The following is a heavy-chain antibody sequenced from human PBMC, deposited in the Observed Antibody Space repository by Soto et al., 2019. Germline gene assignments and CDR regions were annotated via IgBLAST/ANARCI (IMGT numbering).Heavy chain of an antibody. V-gene: IGHV1-69*13. CDR2: IIPIFDTA. CDR3: ARETSGYKDAFDI. J-gene: IGHJ3*02. D-gene: IGHD3-22*01. Sequence: SVKVSCKASGGTFSSYAISWVRQAPGQGLEWMGGIIPIFDTANYAQKFQGRVTITADESTSTAYMELSSLRSEDTAVYYCARETSGYKDAFDIWGQGTMVTVSS. CDR1: GGTFSSYA.